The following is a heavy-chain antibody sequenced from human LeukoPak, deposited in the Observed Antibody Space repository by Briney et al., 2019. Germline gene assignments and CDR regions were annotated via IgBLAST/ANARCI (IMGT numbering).Heavy chain of an antibody. Sequence: GGSLRLSCEASGFTFRGFDMNWVRQAPGKGLEWVAVISYDGSNKYYADSVKGRFTISRDNSKNTLYLQMNSLRAEDTAVYYCAREVEYYFDYWGQGTLVTVSS. J-gene: IGHJ4*02. CDR3: AREVEYYFDY. CDR2: ISYDGSNK. CDR1: GFTFRGFD. D-gene: IGHD1-1*01. V-gene: IGHV3-30-3*01.